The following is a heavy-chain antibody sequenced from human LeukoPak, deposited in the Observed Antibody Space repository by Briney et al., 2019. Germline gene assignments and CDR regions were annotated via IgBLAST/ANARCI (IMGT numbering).Heavy chain of an antibody. V-gene: IGHV3-7*01. D-gene: IGHD3-22*01. J-gene: IGHJ5*02. Sequence: GGSLRLSCAASEFSVGSNYMTWVRQAPGKGLEWVANIKQDETEKNYVGSVKGRFTISRDNAKNSLFLQMNSLRVEDTAVYYCVSRRGGYDTSGYYHNWFDPWGQGTLVTVSS. CDR3: VSRRGGYDTSGYYHNWFDP. CDR2: IKQDETEK. CDR1: EFSVGSNY.